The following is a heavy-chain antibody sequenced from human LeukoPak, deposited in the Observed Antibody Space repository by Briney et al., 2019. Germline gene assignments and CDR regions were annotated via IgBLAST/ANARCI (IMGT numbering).Heavy chain of an antibody. J-gene: IGHJ4*02. CDR3: ARYDSGSTDY. CDR1: GYTFTSYY. Sequence: GASVKVSCKASGYTFTSYYMHWVRQAPGQGLEWMGVINPSGGTTSYAQKFQGRVTVTRDTSASTVYMQLSSLRSEDTAVYYCARYDSGSTDYWGQGTLDNVSS. D-gene: IGHD3-22*01. V-gene: IGHV1-46*01. CDR2: INPSGGTT.